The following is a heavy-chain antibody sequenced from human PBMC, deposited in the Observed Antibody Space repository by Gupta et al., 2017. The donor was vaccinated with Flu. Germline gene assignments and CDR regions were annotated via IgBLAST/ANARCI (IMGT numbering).Heavy chain of an antibody. D-gene: IGHD6-13*01. CDR3: ARMRANSSSWSHGWFDP. CDR2: IDWDDDK. J-gene: IGHJ5*02. V-gene: IGHV2-70*01. Sequence: TLTCTFSGFSLSTSGMCVGWIRQPPGKALEWLALIDWDDDKYYSTSLKTRLTISKDTSKNQVVLTMTNMDPVDTATYYCARMRANSSSWSHGWFDPWGQGTLVTVSS. CDR1: GFSLSTSGMC.